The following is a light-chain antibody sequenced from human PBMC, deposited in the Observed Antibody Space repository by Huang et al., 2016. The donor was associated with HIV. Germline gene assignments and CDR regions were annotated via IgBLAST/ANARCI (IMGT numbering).Light chain of an antibody. J-gene: IGKJ3*01. CDR2: GAS. V-gene: IGKV3-15*01. CDR3: QQYNNWPGFT. CDR1: QSFSSN. Sequence: IVMTQSPATLSVSPGERATLSCRASQSFSSNLAWYQQKPGQAPRLLIYGASSRATGIPARFSGSGSGTEFTLTISSLQSEDFAVYYCQQYNNWPGFTFGPGTKVDIK.